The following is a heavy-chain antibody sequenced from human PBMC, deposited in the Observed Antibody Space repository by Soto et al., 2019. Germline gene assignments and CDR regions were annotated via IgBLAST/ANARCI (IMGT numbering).Heavy chain of an antibody. CDR2: ISGSGGHT. Sequence: PVWSLRLSCAASGFTFNSYAMSWVRPAPGKGLEWVSGISGSGGHTYYGDSVKGRFTISRDNSKNTLYLQMNSLRAEDRAVYYCVKGLTDPGDYRCHGIQVTVSS. J-gene: IGHJ4*01. V-gene: IGHV3-23*01. CDR3: VKGLTDPGDY. D-gene: IGHD7-27*01. CDR1: GFTFNSYA.